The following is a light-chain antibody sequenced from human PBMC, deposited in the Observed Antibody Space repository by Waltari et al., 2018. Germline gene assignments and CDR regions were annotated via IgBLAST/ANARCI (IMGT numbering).Light chain of an antibody. V-gene: IGLV3-10*01. CDR3: YSTDGSGNERV. CDR1: ALPRTY. CDR2: EDS. J-gene: IGLJ2*01. Sequence: SYELTQPPSVSVSPGQTARITCSGVALPRTYPYCNRQKAGQAPVLVMYEDSKRPPGIPERFSGSGSGTMATLTISGAQAEDEADYYCYSTDGSGNERVFGGGTKLTV.